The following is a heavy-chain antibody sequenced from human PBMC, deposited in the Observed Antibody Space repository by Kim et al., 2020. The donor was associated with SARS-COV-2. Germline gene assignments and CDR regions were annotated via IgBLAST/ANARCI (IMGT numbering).Heavy chain of an antibody. CDR3: VRSSGEYYFDY. Sequence: GGSLRLSCSASGFTFSSSAMHWVRQAPGKGLEYVSGITSNGGSTYHVDSVKGRFTISRDNSKNTLYLQMTSLRGEDTAVYYCVRSSGEYYFDYWGQGTLV. CDR2: ITSNGGST. V-gene: IGHV3-64D*09. CDR1: GFTFSSSA. J-gene: IGHJ4*02. D-gene: IGHD6-6*01.